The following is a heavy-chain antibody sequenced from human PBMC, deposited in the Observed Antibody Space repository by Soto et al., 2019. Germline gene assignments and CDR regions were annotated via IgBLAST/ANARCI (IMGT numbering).Heavy chain of an antibody. CDR2: ISSSTNTI. V-gene: IGHV3-48*01. CDR3: VKGRPIAPAAELYFDA. J-gene: IGHJ4*02. Sequence: EVQLVESGGGLVQPGGSLTLACAASGFIFSADSVNWVRRAPGKVLEWVSYISSSTNTIYYADSVQGRFTISRDDAKNLLSLPMCSLSAEDKAVYYCVKGRPIAPAAELYFDACVQGNLVTV. D-gene: IGHD2-2*01. CDR1: GFIFSADS.